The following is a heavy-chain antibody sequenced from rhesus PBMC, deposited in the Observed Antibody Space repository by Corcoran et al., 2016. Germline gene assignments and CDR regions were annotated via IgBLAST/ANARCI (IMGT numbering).Heavy chain of an antibody. D-gene: IGHD6-13*01. J-gene: IGHJ5-1*01. CDR2: ITYSGYT. V-gene: IGHV4-122*02. Sequence: QVHLQESGPGLVQPSETPSLTCAVSGASLTRYSYFLNWIRPPPGQGLEWIGYITYSGYTSYNPSLKSRVTISRDTSKNQFSLKLNSVTAADTAVYYCARRVAGGQERSRFDVWGAGVLVTVSS. CDR1: GASLTRYSYF. CDR3: ARRVAGGQERSRFDV.